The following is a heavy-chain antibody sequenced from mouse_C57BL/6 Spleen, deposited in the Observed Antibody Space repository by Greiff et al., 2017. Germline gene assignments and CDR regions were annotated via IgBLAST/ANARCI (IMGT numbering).Heavy chain of an antibody. D-gene: IGHD2-3*01. CDR3: TRVRYNGSSNSAMDY. Sequence: EVKLVESGEGLVKPGGSLKLSCAASGFTFSSYAMSWVRQTPEKRLEWVAYISSGGDYIYYADTVKGRFTISRDNARNTLYLQMSSLKSEDTAMYNCTRVRYNGSSNSAMDYWGQGTSVTVSS. CDR2: ISSGGDYI. V-gene: IGHV5-9-1*02. J-gene: IGHJ4*01. CDR1: GFTFSSYA.